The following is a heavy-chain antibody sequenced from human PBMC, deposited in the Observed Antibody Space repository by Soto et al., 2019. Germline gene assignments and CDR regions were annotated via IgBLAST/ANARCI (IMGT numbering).Heavy chain of an antibody. V-gene: IGHV4-59*01. CDR3: ARVGGVAARTFDY. CDR1: GGSISPFY. CDR2: LYYSGNT. Sequence: LETLSLTCTVSGGSISPFYWSWVRQPPGKGLEWIGYLYYSGNTNYNPSLKSRVTISVDASKNQVSLRLTSVTAADTAVYYCARVGGVAARTFDYWGQGTVVTVSS. J-gene: IGHJ4*02. D-gene: IGHD2-15*01.